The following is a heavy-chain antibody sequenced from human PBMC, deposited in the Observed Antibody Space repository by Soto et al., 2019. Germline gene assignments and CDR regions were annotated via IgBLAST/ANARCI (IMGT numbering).Heavy chain of an antibody. CDR3: ARGTGSSQAEGFDY. V-gene: IGHV3-33*01. J-gene: IGHJ4*02. Sequence: QVQLVESGGGVVQPGRSLRLSCAASGFAFSSYGMYWVRQAPGKRLKWVAVIWYDGSNKYYADSVKGRFTISRDNSKNTLYLQMNSLRAEDTAVYYCARGTGSSQAEGFDYWGQGTLVTVSS. D-gene: IGHD1-26*01. CDR1: GFAFSSYG. CDR2: IWYDGSNK.